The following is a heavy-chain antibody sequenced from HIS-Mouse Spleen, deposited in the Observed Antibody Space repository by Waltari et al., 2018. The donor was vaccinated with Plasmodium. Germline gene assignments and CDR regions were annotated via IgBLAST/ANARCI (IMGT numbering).Heavy chain of an antibody. D-gene: IGHD3-3*01. Sequence: QVQLVESGGGVVQPGRSVRLPCAASGCTFRRYGRHGVRQAPGKGREWVAVISYDGSNKYYADSVKGRFTISRDNSKNTLYLQMNSLRAEDTAVYYCAKEVLGYYDFWSRPDYWGQGTLVTVSS. CDR1: GCTFRRYG. V-gene: IGHV3-30*18. CDR3: AKEVLGYYDFWSRPDY. CDR2: ISYDGSNK. J-gene: IGHJ4*02.